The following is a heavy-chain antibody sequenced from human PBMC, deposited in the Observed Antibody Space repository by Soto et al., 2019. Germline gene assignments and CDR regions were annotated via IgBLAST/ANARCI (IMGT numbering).Heavy chain of an antibody. V-gene: IGHV3-48*02. J-gene: IGHJ4*02. D-gene: IGHD6-13*01. CDR1: GLTFSSYS. CDR3: ATAGYSSSWPYFDY. Sequence: EVQLVESGGGLVQPGGSLRLSCAASGLTFSSYSMNWVRQAPGKGLEWVSFITSSSITKYYTDSVKGRFSISRDNAQNSLYLQMNSLRDDDTAVYYCATAGYSSSWPYFDYWGQGSLVTVSS. CDR2: ITSSSITK.